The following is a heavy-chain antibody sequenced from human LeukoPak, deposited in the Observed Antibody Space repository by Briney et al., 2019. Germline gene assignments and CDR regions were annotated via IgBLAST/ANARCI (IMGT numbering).Heavy chain of an antibody. CDR2: IYSGGST. CDR3: ARAASILWFGESYLDY. Sequence: GGSLRLSCAASGFTVSSNYMSWVRQAPGKGLEWVSVIYSGGSTYYADSVKGRFTISGDNSKNTLYLQMNSLRAEDTAVYYCARAASILWFGESYLDYWGQGTLVTVSS. D-gene: IGHD3-10*01. CDR1: GFTVSSNY. J-gene: IGHJ4*02. V-gene: IGHV3-66*01.